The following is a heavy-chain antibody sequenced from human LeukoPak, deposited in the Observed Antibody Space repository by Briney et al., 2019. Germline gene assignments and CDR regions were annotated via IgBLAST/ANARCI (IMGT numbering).Heavy chain of an antibody. CDR1: GGSISSYY. V-gene: IGHV4-34*01. Sequence: KSSETLSLTCTVSGGSISSYYWSWIRQPPGKGLEWIGEINHSGSTNYNPSLKSRVTISVDTSKNQFSLKLSSVTAADTAVYYCARGQSIQLWLRIYFDYWGQGTLVTVSS. CDR3: ARGQSIQLWLRIYFDY. CDR2: INHSGST. J-gene: IGHJ4*02. D-gene: IGHD5-18*01.